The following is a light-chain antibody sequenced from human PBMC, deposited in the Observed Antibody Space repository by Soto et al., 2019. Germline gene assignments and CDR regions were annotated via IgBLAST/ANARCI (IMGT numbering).Light chain of an antibody. V-gene: IGKV1-5*03. Sequence: DIQMTQSPSTLSASVGDRVTITCRASHSISDWLAWFQQKPGKAPKLLIFKASFLEIGVPSRFSGTGSGTEFTLTISSLQPDDFATYYCQRYNSSPMYIFGQGTKLEIK. CDR3: QRYNSSPMYI. CDR1: HSISDW. J-gene: IGKJ2*01. CDR2: KAS.